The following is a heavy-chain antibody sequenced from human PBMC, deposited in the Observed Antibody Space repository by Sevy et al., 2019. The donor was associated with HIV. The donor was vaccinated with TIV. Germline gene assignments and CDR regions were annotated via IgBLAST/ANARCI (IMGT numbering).Heavy chain of an antibody. CDR1: GKTLTQLS. J-gene: IGHJ4*02. Sequence: ASLKVSCKVSGKTLTQLSMHWVRQAPGKGLEWMGSYDPEDDKRIYAQKFQGRVTMTEDTSTDTAYMEPRILRSEDTAVYYCATTKDYYESSGSPFDYWGQGTLVTVSS. V-gene: IGHV1-24*01. CDR2: YDPEDDKR. D-gene: IGHD3-22*01. CDR3: ATTKDYYESSGSPFDY.